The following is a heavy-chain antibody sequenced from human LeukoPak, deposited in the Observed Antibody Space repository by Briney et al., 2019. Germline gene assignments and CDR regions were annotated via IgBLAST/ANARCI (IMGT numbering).Heavy chain of an antibody. D-gene: IGHD2-2*01. J-gene: IGHJ5*02. CDR2: IDTDGSRV. V-gene: IGHV3-74*01. CDR1: GFTFRSYY. CDR3: AYCSSTSCYS. Sequence: GGSLRLSCAASGFTFRSYYMHWVRQAPGKGLVWVSRIDTDGSRVAYADSVKGRFTISRDNAKNMLYLQMNSLRAEDTALYYCAYCSSTSCYSWGQGTLVTVSS.